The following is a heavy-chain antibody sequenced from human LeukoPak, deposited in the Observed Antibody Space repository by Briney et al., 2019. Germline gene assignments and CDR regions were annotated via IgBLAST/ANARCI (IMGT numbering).Heavy chain of an antibody. CDR2: MNPNSGNT. V-gene: IGHV1-8*01. CDR1: GYTFTSYD. D-gene: IGHD3-22*01. Sequence: GASVKVSCKASGYTFTSYDINWVRQATGQGLEWMGWMNPNSGNTGYAQKFQGRATMTRNTSISTAYMELRGLRSDDTAVYYCAKGHYDGGHPHYDGGSVDSWGQGTQITVSS. J-gene: IGHJ4*02. CDR3: AKGHYDGGHPHYDGGSVDS.